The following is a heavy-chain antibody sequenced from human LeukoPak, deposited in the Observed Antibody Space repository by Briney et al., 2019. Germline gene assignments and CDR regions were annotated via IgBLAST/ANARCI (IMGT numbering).Heavy chain of an antibody. CDR2: INSDGSWT. D-gene: IGHD3-22*01. Sequence: GGSLRLSCAASGSYWMHWVRQAPGKGLVWVSHINSDGSWTSYADSVKGRFTISKDNAKNTVYLQMNSLRAEDTAVYYCARGGIHHLKQRAHYYDSSGYYSGHFDYWGQGTLVTVSS. CDR1: GSYW. V-gene: IGHV3-74*01. J-gene: IGHJ4*02. CDR3: ARGGIHHLKQRAHYYDSSGYYSGHFDY.